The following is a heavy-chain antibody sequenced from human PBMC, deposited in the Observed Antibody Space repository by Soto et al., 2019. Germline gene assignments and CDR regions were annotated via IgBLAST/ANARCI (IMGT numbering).Heavy chain of an antibody. Sequence: GGSLRLSCAGSGFTFSNYAMTWVRQAPGKGLEWVSTTRSNGEYTYYADSVKGRFTVSGDNSQNALFLEMSSLRAEDTAVYYCAKESMSVAVSASRVYGMDVWGQGTTVTVSS. D-gene: IGHD6-6*01. J-gene: IGHJ6*02. CDR3: AKESMSVAVSASRVYGMDV. V-gene: IGHV3-23*01. CDR1: GFTFSNYA. CDR2: TRSNGEYT.